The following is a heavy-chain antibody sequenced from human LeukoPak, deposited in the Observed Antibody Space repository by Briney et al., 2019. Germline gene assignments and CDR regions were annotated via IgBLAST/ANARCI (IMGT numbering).Heavy chain of an antibody. Sequence: SETLSLTCTVSGGPISSSSYYWGWIRQPPGKGLEWIGSIYYSGSTYYNPSLKSRVTISVDTSKNQFSLKLSSVTAADTAVYYCARRNYDSSGYASFDYWGQGTLVTVSS. V-gene: IGHV4-39*01. CDR1: GGPISSSSYY. D-gene: IGHD3-22*01. CDR2: IYYSGST. CDR3: ARRNYDSSGYASFDY. J-gene: IGHJ4*02.